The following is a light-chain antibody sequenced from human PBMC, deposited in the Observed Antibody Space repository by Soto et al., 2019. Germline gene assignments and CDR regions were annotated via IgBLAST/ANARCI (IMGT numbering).Light chain of an antibody. J-gene: IGKJ5*01. Sequence: EIVWTQSPVTLSLSPGERATLSCRSSQSVSSYLAWYQQKPGQAPRLLIYDASNRATGIPARFSGSGSGTDFTLTIDNLEPEDFAVYYCQQRSNWPPITFGQGTRLEIK. V-gene: IGKV3-11*01. CDR1: QSVSSY. CDR3: QQRSNWPPIT. CDR2: DAS.